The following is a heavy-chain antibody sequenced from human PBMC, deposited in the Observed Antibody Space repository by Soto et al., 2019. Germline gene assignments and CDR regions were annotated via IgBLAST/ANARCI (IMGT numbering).Heavy chain of an antibody. CDR2: IYPGDSDT. CDR1: GYSFTSYW. CDR3: ASLSSSGWYAD. Sequence: GESLKISCKGSGYSFTSYWIGWVRQMPGKGLEWMGIIYPGDSDTRYSPSFQGQVTISRDNAKNSLYLQMNSLRAEDTAVYYCASLSSSGWYADWGQGTLVTVSS. V-gene: IGHV5-51*01. D-gene: IGHD6-19*01. J-gene: IGHJ4*02.